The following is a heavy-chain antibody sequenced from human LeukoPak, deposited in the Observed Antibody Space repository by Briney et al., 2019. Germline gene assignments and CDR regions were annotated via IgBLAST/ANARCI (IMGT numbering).Heavy chain of an antibody. D-gene: IGHD6-13*01. CDR1: GGSISSRSHY. CDR3: AREEASAGDY. J-gene: IGHJ4*02. CDR2: IYYDGGT. V-gene: IGHV4-39*02. Sequence: SETLSLTCTVSGGSISSRSHYWAWIRQPPGKGLEWIGSIYYDGGTFYSPSLESRVTISVDTSRNQFSLKLTFVTVADTAVYYCAREEASAGDYWGQGTLVTVSS.